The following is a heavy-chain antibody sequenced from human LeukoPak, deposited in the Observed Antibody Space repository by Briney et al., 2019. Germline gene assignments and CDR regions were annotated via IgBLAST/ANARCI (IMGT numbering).Heavy chain of an antibody. Sequence: ASVKVSRKASGYTFTSYGISWVRQAPGQGLEWMGGIIPIFGTANYAQKFQGRVTITADESTSTAYLELSSLTSEDTAVYYCARVVLGRRWLQTSYYYGMDVWGQGTTVTVSS. CDR1: GYTFTSYG. CDR2: IIPIFGTA. V-gene: IGHV1-69*13. J-gene: IGHJ6*02. CDR3: ARVVLGRRWLQTSYYYGMDV. D-gene: IGHD5-24*01.